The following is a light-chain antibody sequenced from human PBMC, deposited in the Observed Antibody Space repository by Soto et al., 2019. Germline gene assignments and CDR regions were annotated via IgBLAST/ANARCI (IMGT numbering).Light chain of an antibody. CDR3: QSWGTGIRV. J-gene: IGLJ1*01. CDR1: SGHSSYA. CDR2: LNSDGSH. Sequence: QSVLTQSPSASASLGASVKLTCTLSSGHSSYAIAWHQQQPEKGPRYLRKLNSDGSHSKGDGIPDRPSGSSSGAERYLTSSSLQSEDEADYYCQSWGTGIRVFGTGTKLTVL. V-gene: IGLV4-69*01.